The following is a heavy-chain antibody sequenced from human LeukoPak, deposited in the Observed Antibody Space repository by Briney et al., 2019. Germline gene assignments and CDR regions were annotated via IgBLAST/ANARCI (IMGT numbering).Heavy chain of an antibody. CDR3: AREGGSSGWSTSDY. CDR2: ISSSSTI. CDR1: GFTFSSYS. V-gene: IGHV3-48*04. J-gene: IGHJ4*02. Sequence: GGSLRLSCAASGFTFSSYSMNWVRQAPGKGLEWVSYISSSSTIYYADSVKGRFTISRDNAKNSLYLQMNSLRAEDTAVYYCAREGGSSGWSTSDYWGQGTLVTVSS. D-gene: IGHD6-19*01.